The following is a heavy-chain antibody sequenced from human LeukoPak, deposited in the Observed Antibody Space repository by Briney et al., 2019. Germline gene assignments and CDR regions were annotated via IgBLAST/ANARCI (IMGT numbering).Heavy chain of an antibody. CDR3: ANLAAAGPFDY. CDR2: ISWNSGSI. D-gene: IGHD6-13*01. CDR1: GFTFDDYA. V-gene: IGHV3-9*01. Sequence: GGSLRLSCAASGFTFDDYAMHWVRQAPGKGLEWVSGISWNSGSIGYADSVKGRFTISRDNAKNSLYLQMNSLRAEDTALYYCANLAAAGPFDYWGQGTLVTVSS. J-gene: IGHJ4*02.